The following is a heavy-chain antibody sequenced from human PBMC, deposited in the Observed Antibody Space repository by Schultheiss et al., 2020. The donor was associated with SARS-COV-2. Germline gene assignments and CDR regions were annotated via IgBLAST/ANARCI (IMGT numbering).Heavy chain of an antibody. CDR2: IYYSGST. D-gene: IGHD1-7*01. CDR1: GGSISSYY. V-gene: IGHV4-59*01. J-gene: IGHJ4*02. Sequence: SETLSLTCTVSGGSISSYYWSWIRQPPGKGLEWIGYIYYSGSTNYNPSLKSRVTISVDTSKNQFSLKLSSVTAADTAVYYCARSITGTDFPYWGQGTLVTVSS. CDR3: ARSITGTDFPY.